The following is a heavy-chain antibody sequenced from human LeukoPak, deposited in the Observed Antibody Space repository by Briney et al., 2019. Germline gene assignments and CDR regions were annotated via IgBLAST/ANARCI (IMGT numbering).Heavy chain of an antibody. CDR2: IYSGGST. D-gene: IGHD3-10*01. CDR1: GFTVSSNY. CDR3: ARGPSLSYYYGSGSRRPDGGWFDP. Sequence: GGSLRLSCAASGFTVSSNYMSWVRQAPGKGLEWVSVIYSGGSTYYADSVKGRFTISRDNSKNTLYLQMNSLRAEDTAVYYCARGPSLSYYYGSGSRRPDGGWFDPWGQGTLVTVSS. J-gene: IGHJ5*02. V-gene: IGHV3-53*01.